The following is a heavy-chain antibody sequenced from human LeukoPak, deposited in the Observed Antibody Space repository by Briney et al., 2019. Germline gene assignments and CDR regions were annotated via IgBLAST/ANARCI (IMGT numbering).Heavy chain of an antibody. J-gene: IGHJ4*02. Sequence: GGSLRLSCAASGFTFSSYWMHWVRQAPGKGLVWVSRINSDGSSTSYADSVKGRFTISRDNVKNTLYLQMNSLRAEDTALYYCAKAGAAAGYYFDYWGQGTLVTVSS. CDR2: INSDGSST. D-gene: IGHD6-13*01. CDR3: AKAGAAAGYYFDY. CDR1: GFTFSSYW. V-gene: IGHV3-74*01.